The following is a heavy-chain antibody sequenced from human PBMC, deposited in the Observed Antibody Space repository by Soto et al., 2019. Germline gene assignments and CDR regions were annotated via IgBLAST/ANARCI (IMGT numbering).Heavy chain of an antibody. V-gene: IGHV1-3*01. CDR2: INAGNGNT. D-gene: IGHD3-9*01. Sequence: ASEKVSCKASGYTFTSYAMHWVRQAPGQRLEWMGWINAGNGNTKYSQKFQGRVTITRDTSASTAYMELSSLRSEDTAVYYCARGRGLRYFDWYSFDYWGQGTLVTVSS. CDR3: ARGRGLRYFDWYSFDY. J-gene: IGHJ4*02. CDR1: GYTFTSYA.